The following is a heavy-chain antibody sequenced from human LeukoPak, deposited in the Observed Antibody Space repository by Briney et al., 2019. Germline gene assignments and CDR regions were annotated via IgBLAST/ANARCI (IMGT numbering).Heavy chain of an antibody. CDR1: GFTFSNYW. J-gene: IGHJ5*02. V-gene: IGHV3-74*01. CDR3: ARDLGQYYDTSDDWFDP. CDR2: INSDGINT. Sequence: GGSLRLSCAASGFTFSNYWMHWVRQAPGKGLVWVSRINSDGINTSYADSVKGRFTISRDNAKNTLNLQMNSLRAEDTAVYYCARDLGQYYDTSDDWFDPWGQGTLVTVSS. D-gene: IGHD3-22*01.